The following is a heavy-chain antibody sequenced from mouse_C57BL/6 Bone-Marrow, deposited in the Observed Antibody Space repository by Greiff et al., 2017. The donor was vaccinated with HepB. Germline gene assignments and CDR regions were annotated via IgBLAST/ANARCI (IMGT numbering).Heavy chain of an antibody. CDR1: GFTFSSYA. Sequence: EVKVVESGGGLVKPGGSLKLSCAASGFTFSSYAMSWVRQTPEKRLEWVATISDGGSYTYYPDNVKGRFTISRDNAKNNLYLQMSNLKSEDTAMYYCAREEYSFDYWGQGTTLTVSS. J-gene: IGHJ2*01. CDR2: ISDGGSYT. CDR3: AREEYSFDY. V-gene: IGHV5-4*01.